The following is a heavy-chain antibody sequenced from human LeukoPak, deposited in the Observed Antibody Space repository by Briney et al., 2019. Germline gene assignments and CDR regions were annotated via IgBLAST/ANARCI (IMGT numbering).Heavy chain of an antibody. J-gene: IGHJ5*02. Sequence: ASETLSLTCTVSGGSISSSSYYWGWIRQPPGKGLEWIGSIYYSGSTYYNPSLKSRVTISVDTSKNQFSLKLSSVTAADTAVYYCARGSHYYGSGSPNWFDPWGQGTLVTVSS. CDR2: IYYSGST. V-gene: IGHV4-39*01. CDR1: GGSISSSSYY. CDR3: ARGSHYYGSGSPNWFDP. D-gene: IGHD3-10*01.